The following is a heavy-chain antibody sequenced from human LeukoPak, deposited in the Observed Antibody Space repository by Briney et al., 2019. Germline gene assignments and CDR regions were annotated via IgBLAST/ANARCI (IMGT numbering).Heavy chain of an antibody. CDR3: ARNYYDSSGYIVRAFDI. D-gene: IGHD3-22*01. CDR1: GDSVSSNSAA. V-gene: IGHV6-1*01. Sequence: QTLSLTCAISGDSVSSNSAAWNWIRQSPSRGLEWLGRTYYRPKVYHDYALYVTRRLPINTDKSKNQFYLHLNSVTPEDTAVYYCARNYYDSSGYIVRAFDIWGQGTMVTVSS. CDR2: TYYRPKVYH. J-gene: IGHJ3*02.